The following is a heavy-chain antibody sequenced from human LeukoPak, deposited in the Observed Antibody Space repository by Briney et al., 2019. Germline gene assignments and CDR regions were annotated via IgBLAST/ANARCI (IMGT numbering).Heavy chain of an antibody. CDR3: ARVPQPYYYIYYYYGMDV. V-gene: IGHV3-33*01. D-gene: IGHD3-10*01. Sequence: PGRSLRLSCAASGFTFSSYGMHWVRQAPGKGLEWVAVIWYDGSNKYYADSVKGRFTISRDNSKNTLYLQMNSLRAEDTAVYFCARVPQPYYYIYYYYGMDVWGQGTTVTVSS. CDR2: IWYDGSNK. CDR1: GFTFSSYG. J-gene: IGHJ6*02.